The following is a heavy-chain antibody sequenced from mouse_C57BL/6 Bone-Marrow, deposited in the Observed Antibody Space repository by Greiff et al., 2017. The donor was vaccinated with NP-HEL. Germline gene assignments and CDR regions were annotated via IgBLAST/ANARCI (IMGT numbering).Heavy chain of an antibody. V-gene: IGHV2-6-1*01. CDR3: ARHGIYDGSPWFAY. J-gene: IGHJ3*01. D-gene: IGHD2-3*01. CDR2: IWSDGST. Sequence: VQVVESGPGLVAPSQSLSITCTVSGFSLASYGVHWVRQPPGKGLEWLVVIWSDGSTTYNSALKSRLSISKDNSKSQVFLKMNSLQTDDTAMYYCARHGIYDGSPWFAYWGQGTLVTVSA. CDR1: GFSLASYG.